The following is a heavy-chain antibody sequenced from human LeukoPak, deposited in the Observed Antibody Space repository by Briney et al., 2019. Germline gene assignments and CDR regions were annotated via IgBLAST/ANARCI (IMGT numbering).Heavy chain of an antibody. Sequence: SETLSLTCTVSGYSISSGYYWGWIRQPPGKGLEWIGSIYHSGSTYYNPSLKSRVTISVDTSKNQFSLKLSSVTAADTAVYYCARDSSSSEGYYYYYYMDVWGKGTTVTVSS. J-gene: IGHJ6*03. D-gene: IGHD6-6*01. CDR2: IYHSGST. CDR3: ARDSSSSEGYYYYYYMDV. V-gene: IGHV4-38-2*02. CDR1: GYSISSGYY.